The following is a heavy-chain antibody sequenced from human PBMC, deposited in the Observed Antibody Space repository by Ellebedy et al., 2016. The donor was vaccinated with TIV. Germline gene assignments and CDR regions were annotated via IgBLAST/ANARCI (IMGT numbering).Heavy chain of an antibody. D-gene: IGHD4-17*01. V-gene: IGHV3-7*01. J-gene: IGHJ3*02. CDR2: INQDESQR. CDR1: RFSFSSYW. CDR3: ATDGSYGDFRSPAHAFET. Sequence: GESLKISCAASRFSFSSYWMSWVRQAPGKGLEWVANINQDESQRYYVDSVEGRFTISRDNTESSLYLQMNSLRAEDTALYYCATDGSYGDFRSPAHAFETWGQGTMVSVSS.